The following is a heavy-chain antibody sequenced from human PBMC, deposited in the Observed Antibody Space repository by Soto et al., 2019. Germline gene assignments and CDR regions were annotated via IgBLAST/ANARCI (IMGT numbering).Heavy chain of an antibody. CDR1: GGSISSYY. J-gene: IGHJ3*02. V-gene: IGHV4-59*01. D-gene: IGHD2-8*01. CDR3: ARRYGAAFAI. CDR2: IYYSGST. Sequence: QVQLQESGPGLVKPSETLSLTCTVSGGSISSYYWSWIRQPPGKGLEWIGYIYYSGSTNYNPSLKSRVARSVDTSTYPFSIQLCSVSAADAAVYYCARRYGAAFAIWGQGTLVTVSS.